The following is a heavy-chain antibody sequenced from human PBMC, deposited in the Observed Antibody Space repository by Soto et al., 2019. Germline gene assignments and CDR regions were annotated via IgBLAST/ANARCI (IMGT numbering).Heavy chain of an antibody. CDR3: AKDRSMVRGVIIPQPFDY. V-gene: IGHV3-30*18. CDR1: GFTFSSYG. D-gene: IGHD3-10*01. J-gene: IGHJ4*02. Sequence: PGGSLRLSCAASGFTFSSYGMHWVRQAPGKGLEWVAVISYDGSNKYYAVSVKGRFTISRDNSKNTLYLQMNSLRAEDTAVYYCAKDRSMVRGVIIPQPFDYWGQGTLVTVSS. CDR2: ISYDGSNK.